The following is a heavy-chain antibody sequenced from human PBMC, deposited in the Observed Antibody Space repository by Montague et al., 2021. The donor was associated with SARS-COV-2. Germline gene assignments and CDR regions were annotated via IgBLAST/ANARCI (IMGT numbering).Heavy chain of an antibody. Sequence: SETLSLTCTVSGGSISSYYWSWIRHPPGKGLEWIGHIYYNGSTNYNPSLKSRVTLSVDTSKNQFSLKLSSVTAADTAVYYCARDFDYWGQGTLVTVSS. V-gene: IGHV4-59*01. J-gene: IGHJ4*02. CDR2: IYYNGST. CDR3: ARDFDY. CDR1: GGSISSYY.